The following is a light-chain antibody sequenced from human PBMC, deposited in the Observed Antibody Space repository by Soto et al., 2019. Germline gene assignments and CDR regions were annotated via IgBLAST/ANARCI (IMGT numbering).Light chain of an antibody. CDR3: QSYASSLSGVV. CDR1: SSNIGAGYD. V-gene: IGLV1-40*01. J-gene: IGLJ2*01. Sequence: QSVLTQPPSVSGAPGQRVTISCTGSSSNIGAGYDVHWYQQLPGTAPKLLIYGNSNRPAWVPDRFSGSKSGTSASLAITGLQAEDEADYYCQSYASSLSGVVFGGGTQLTVL. CDR2: GNS.